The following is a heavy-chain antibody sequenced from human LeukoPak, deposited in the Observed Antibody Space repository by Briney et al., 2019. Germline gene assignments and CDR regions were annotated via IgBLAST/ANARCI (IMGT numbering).Heavy chain of an antibody. V-gene: IGHV1-2*06. CDR2: INPNGGGT. CDR1: GYTFTDYY. CDR3: ARDLPSTSNWELAY. D-gene: IGHD7-27*01. Sequence: GSSVKVSCKASGYTFTDYYIHWVRQAPGQGLEWMGRINPNGGGTNDAQNFQGRVTMTRDTSISTAYMELSRLRPDDTAVYYCARDLPSTSNWELAYWGQGTLVTVSS. J-gene: IGHJ4*02.